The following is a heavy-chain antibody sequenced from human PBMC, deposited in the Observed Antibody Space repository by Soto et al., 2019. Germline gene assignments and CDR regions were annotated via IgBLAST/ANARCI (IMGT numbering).Heavy chain of an antibody. D-gene: IGHD3-16*01. CDR2: ITPFSGDV. CDR1: GNTFTYRY. V-gene: IGHV1-45*02. Sequence: QMQLVQSGAEVKKTGSTVTVSCKALGNTFTYRYLHWVRQAPGQALEWMGWITPFSGDVRYAQKFQERVTITRDRSINTAYKRMSSLRSEDTAMYYCASGGAGSGPFTWGLPDPWGQGTLVTVSS. CDR3: ASGGAGSGPFTWGLPDP. J-gene: IGHJ5*02.